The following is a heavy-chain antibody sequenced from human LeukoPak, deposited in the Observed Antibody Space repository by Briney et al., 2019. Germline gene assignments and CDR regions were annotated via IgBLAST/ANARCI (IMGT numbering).Heavy chain of an antibody. D-gene: IGHD1-1*01. Sequence: GGSLRLSCAASGFTFSSCAMHWVRQAPGKRLEWVAVISYDEKNKYYADSVKGRFTISRDNSKNTLYLQMNSLRAEDTAVYYCASDKSWGTALNYWGQGTLVTVSS. CDR1: GFTFSSCA. J-gene: IGHJ4*02. V-gene: IGHV3-30*04. CDR3: ASDKSWGTALNY. CDR2: ISYDEKNK.